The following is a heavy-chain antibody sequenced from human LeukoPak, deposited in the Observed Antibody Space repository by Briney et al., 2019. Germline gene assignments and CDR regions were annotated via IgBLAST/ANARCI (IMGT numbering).Heavy chain of an antibody. CDR1: GGSFSGYY. J-gene: IGHJ4*02. CDR3: ARGGGFYGSGTTHFDY. V-gene: IGHV4-34*01. Sequence: SETLSLTCAVYGGSFSGYYWSWIRQPPGKGLEWIGYIYRSGSTLYNPSLKSRVSITIDKSKNQFSLKLNSVTAADTAFYFCARGGGFYGSGTTHFDYWGQGALVTVSS. D-gene: IGHD3-10*01. CDR2: IYRSGST.